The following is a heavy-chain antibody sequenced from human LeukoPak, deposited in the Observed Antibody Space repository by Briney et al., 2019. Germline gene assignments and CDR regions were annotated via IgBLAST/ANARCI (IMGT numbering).Heavy chain of an antibody. D-gene: IGHD2-2*01. J-gene: IGHJ4*02. V-gene: IGHV3-13*01. CDR2: IGSAGDT. CDR1: GFAFSSYD. Sequence: GGSLGLSCAASGFAFSSYDMHWVRQTTGKGLEWVSVIGSAGDTYYPGSVKGRFTISRENAKNSLYLQMNSLRAEDTAVYYCARAFGYVLDYWGQGTLVTVSS. CDR3: ARAFGYVLDY.